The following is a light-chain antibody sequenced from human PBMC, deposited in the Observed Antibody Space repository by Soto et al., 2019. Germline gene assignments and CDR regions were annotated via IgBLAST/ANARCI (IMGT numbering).Light chain of an antibody. CDR2: DVS. Sequence: QSVLTQPASVSGSPGQSITISCTGTSSDVGGYNFVSWYQQHPGKAPKLMIYDVSNRPSGVSNRFSGSKSGNTASLTISGLQAEDEADYYCSSYTSRSTWVFGGGTKVTVL. CDR3: SSYTSRSTWV. J-gene: IGLJ3*02. V-gene: IGLV2-14*03. CDR1: SSDVGGYNF.